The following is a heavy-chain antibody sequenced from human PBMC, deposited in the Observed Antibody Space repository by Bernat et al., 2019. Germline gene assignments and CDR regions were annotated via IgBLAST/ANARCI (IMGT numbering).Heavy chain of an antibody. D-gene: IGHD2-21*02. CDR1: GFTFSSYA. J-gene: IGHJ4*02. CDR3: AIGPLLSQQDGDY. CDR2: ISGSGGST. Sequence: EVQLLESGGGLVQPGGSLRRSCAASGFTFSSYAMSWVRQAPGKGLEWVSAISGSGGSTYYADSVKGRFTISRDNSKNTLYLQMNSLRAEDTAVYYCAIGPLLSQQDGDYWGQGTLVTVSS. V-gene: IGHV3-23*01.